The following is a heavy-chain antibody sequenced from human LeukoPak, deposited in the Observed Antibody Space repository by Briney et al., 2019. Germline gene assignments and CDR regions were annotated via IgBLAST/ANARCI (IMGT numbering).Heavy chain of an antibody. D-gene: IGHD6-19*01. CDR3: AKDPVAVAGTANYFQH. V-gene: IGHV3-30*18. CDR1: GFTFSNYG. J-gene: IGHJ1*01. CDR2: ISYDGRNK. Sequence: GGSLRLSCAASGFTFSNYGMHWVRQAPGKGLEWVAVISYDGRNKYYADSVKGRFTISRDNSKNTLCLQMDSLRTEDAAVYYCAKDPVAVAGTANYFQHWGQGTLVTVSS.